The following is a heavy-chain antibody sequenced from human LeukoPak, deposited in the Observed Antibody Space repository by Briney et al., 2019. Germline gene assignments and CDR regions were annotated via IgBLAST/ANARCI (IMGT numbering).Heavy chain of an antibody. D-gene: IGHD3-10*01. CDR1: GFTFSSYW. V-gene: IGHV3-11*04. J-gene: IGHJ3*01. CDR2: ISTTGHIV. Sequence: GGSLRLSCAASGFTFSSYWMSWIRQSPGNGLEWLAYISTTGHIVYTADSVRGRFIIARDNAQKSLYLQMESLRVEDTALYFCARDHPAIINTPGVFDLWGQGTRVTVSS. CDR3: ARDHPAIINTPGVFDL.